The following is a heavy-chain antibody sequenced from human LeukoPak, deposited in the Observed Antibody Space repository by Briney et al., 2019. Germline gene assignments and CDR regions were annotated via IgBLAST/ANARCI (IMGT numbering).Heavy chain of an antibody. CDR3: ARHVTVASRGFDY. D-gene: IGHD5-12*01. J-gene: IGHJ4*02. CDR2: ILNIVRT. V-gene: IGHV4-59*08. CDR1: GGSISSYY. Sequence: PSETLSLTCTVSGGSISSYYWSWIRQPPGKGLEWMGYILNIVRTNYNPSLKSRVTISLDTSKNQFSLKLSSVTAADTAVYYCARHVTVASRGFDYWGQGTLVTVSS.